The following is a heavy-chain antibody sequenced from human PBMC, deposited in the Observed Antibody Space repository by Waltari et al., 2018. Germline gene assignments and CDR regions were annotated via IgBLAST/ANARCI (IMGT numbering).Heavy chain of an antibody. CDR1: GFSFSTDW. Sequence: EVQLVESGGGLVQPGGSLRLYCAASGFSFSTDWMHWVRQVPGKGLEWGSRITNGGRCRRYSASVKGRFTIANDNAKNTLLLEMNSLRVEDTAVYYCVKEAPARGDWYLDLWGRGTLLAVTS. D-gene: IGHD2-2*01. J-gene: IGHJ2*01. V-gene: IGHV3-74*01. CDR2: ITNGGRCR. CDR3: VKEAPARGDWYLDL.